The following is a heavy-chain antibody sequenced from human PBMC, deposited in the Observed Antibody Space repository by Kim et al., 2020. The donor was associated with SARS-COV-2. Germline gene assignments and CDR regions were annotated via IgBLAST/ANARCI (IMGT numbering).Heavy chain of an antibody. J-gene: IGHJ6*02. D-gene: IGHD6-19*01. CDR1: GGTFSSYA. CDR3: ARARYSSGWGEYYYYYGMDV. Sequence: SVKVSCKASGGTFSSYAISWVRQAPGQGLEWMGGIIPIFGTANYAQKFQGRVTITADESTSTAYMELSSLRSEDTAVYYCARARYSSGWGEYYYYYGMDVWGQGTTVTVSS. V-gene: IGHV1-69*13. CDR2: IIPIFGTA.